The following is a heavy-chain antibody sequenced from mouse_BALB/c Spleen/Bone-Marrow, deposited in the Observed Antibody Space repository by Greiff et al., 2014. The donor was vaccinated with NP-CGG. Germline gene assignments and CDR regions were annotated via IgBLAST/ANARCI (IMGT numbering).Heavy chain of an antibody. Sequence: EVKLMESGGGLVQPGGSLRLSCATSGFTFTDYYMIWVRQPPGKALEWLGFIRTKANGYTTEYSASVKGRFTISRDNSQSILYLQMNTLRAEDSATYYCARDKNYGSYWYFDVWGAGTTVTVSS. V-gene: IGHV7-3*02. J-gene: IGHJ1*01. CDR2: IRTKANGYTT. CDR3: ARDKNYGSYWYFDV. CDR1: GFTFTDYY. D-gene: IGHD2-1*01.